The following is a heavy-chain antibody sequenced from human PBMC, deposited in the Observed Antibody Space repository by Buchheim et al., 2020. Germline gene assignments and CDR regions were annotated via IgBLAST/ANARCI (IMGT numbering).Heavy chain of an antibody. CDR1: GFTFSSYG. V-gene: IGHV3-33*06. Sequence: QVQLVESGGGVVQPGRSLRLSCAASGFTFSSYGIHWVRQAPGKGLEWVALMWYDGSKKYYADSVKGRFTISRDTSKDTQYLQMNDLRAEDTAVYYCAKTYGDYTTAYYYYGMDAWGQGTT. CDR2: MWYDGSKK. D-gene: IGHD4-17*01. J-gene: IGHJ6*02. CDR3: AKTYGDYTTAYYYYGMDA.